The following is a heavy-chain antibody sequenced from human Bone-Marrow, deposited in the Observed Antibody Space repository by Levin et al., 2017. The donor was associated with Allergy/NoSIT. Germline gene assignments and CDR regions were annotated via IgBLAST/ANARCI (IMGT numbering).Heavy chain of an antibody. CDR3: ARGLGYYGSGSFYPLGY. V-gene: IGHV4-34*01. Sequence: PSETLSLTCAVYGGSFSGYYWSWIRQPPGKGLEWIGEINHSGSTNYNPSLKSRVTISVDTSKNQFSLRLSSVTAADTAVYYCARGLGYYGSGSFYPLGYWGQGTLVTVSS. CDR2: INHSGST. D-gene: IGHD3-10*01. J-gene: IGHJ4*02. CDR1: GGSFSGYY.